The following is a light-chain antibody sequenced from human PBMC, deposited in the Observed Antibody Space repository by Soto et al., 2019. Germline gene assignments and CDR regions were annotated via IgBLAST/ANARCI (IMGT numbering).Light chain of an antibody. CDR2: DAS. CDR1: QSVSSY. Sequence: EIVLTQSPATLSLSPGERATLSCRASQSVSSYLARYQQNPGQAPRLLIYDASNRATGFPARFSGSGSVTDFTLPISSLEPEDFAVYYCQQRSNWPPYTFGHGNKLEIK. CDR3: QQRSNWPPYT. V-gene: IGKV3-11*01. J-gene: IGKJ2*01.